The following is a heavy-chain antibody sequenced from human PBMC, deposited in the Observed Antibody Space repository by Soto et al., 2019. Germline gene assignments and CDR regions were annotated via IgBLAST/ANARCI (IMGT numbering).Heavy chain of an antibody. CDR1: GFTFSSFS. CDR2: ISSSSSTI. Sequence: EVQLMESGGGLVQPGGSLRLSCAASGFTFSSFSMHWVRQAPGKGLEWVSYISSSSSTIYYADSVRGRFTISRDNAKNSLYLQMNSLRDEDTAVFYCARDAPRCSGGTCLDYWGHGTLVTVSS. CDR3: ARDAPRCSGGTCLDY. V-gene: IGHV3-48*02. J-gene: IGHJ4*01. D-gene: IGHD2-15*01.